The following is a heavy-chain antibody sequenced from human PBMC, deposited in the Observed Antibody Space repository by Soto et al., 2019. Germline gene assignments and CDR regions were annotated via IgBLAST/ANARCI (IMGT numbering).Heavy chain of an antibody. Sequence: SVKVSCKASGGTFSSYAISWVRQAPGQGLEWMGGIIPIFGTANYAQKFQGRVTITADESTSTAYMELSSLRSEDTAVYYCARRITSDFWSGYQRYYYYSGMDVWGQGNTVTVSS. CDR2: IIPIFGTA. V-gene: IGHV1-69*13. D-gene: IGHD3-3*01. CDR3: ARRITSDFWSGYQRYYYYSGMDV. CDR1: GGTFSSYA. J-gene: IGHJ6*02.